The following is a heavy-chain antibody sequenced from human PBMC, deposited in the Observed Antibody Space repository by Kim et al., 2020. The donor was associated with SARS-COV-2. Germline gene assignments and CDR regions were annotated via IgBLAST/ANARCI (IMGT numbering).Heavy chain of an antibody. CDR2: IYYSGST. V-gene: IGHV4-59*01. D-gene: IGHD6-13*01. CDR1: GGSISSYY. CDR3: ARGLIAAAGRNWFDP. Sequence: SETLSLTCTVSGGSISSYYWSWIRQPPGKGLEWIGYIYYSGSTNYNPSLKSRVTISVDTSKNQFSLKLSSVTAADTAVYYCARGLIAAAGRNWFDPWGQGTLVTVSS. J-gene: IGHJ5*02.